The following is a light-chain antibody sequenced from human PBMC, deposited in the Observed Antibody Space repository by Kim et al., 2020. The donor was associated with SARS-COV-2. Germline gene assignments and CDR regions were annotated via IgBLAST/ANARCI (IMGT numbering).Light chain of an antibody. CDR3: SSYTSSSTYV. J-gene: IGLJ1*01. CDR2: DVS. CDR1: SSYVGGYNY. Sequence: QSALTQPASVSGSPGQSITISCTGTSSYVGGYNYVSWYQQHPGKAPKRMIYDVSKRPSGVSNRFSGPKSGNTASLTISGLQAADEADYYCSSYTSSSTYVFGTGTKV. V-gene: IGLV2-14*01.